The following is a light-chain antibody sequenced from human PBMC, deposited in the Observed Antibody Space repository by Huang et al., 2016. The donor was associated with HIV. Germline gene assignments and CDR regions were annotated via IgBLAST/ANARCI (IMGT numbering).Light chain of an antibody. Sequence: DIQMTQSPSSLSASVGDRVTITCRASQSISNYLNWYQQQPGQAPRLLIYGASTLQSGVPSRVSGRGSGTDFTLTITSVQPEDFATYYCQQSDTTPRTFGQGTKVDLK. CDR2: GAS. J-gene: IGKJ2*01. CDR1: QSISNY. CDR3: QQSDTTPRT. V-gene: IGKV1-39*01.